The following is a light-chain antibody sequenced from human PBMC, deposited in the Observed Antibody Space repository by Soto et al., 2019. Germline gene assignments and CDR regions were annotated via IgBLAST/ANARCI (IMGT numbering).Light chain of an antibody. CDR3: SSFTGSSYV. Sequence: QSVLTQPASVCGSPGQSITISCTGTSSDVGNNNYVSWYQHNPGRAPKVMICDVTNRPSGVSNRFSGSKSGNTASLTISGLQAEDEADYYCSSFTGSSYVFGTGTKLTVL. CDR2: DVT. CDR1: SSDVGNNNY. J-gene: IGLJ1*01. V-gene: IGLV2-14*03.